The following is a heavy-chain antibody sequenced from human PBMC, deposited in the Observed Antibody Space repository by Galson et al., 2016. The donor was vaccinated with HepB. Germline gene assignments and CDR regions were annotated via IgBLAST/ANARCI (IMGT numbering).Heavy chain of an antibody. D-gene: IGHD3-16*01. CDR1: GFTFSSYS. Sequence: SLRLSCAASGFTFSSYSMNWVRQAPGKGLEWVSSISSSSSYIYYADSVKGRFTISRDNAKNSLSLQMNSLRAEDTAVYYCARDNLGGGPFDYWGQGTLVTVSS. CDR2: ISSSSSYI. V-gene: IGHV3-21*01. J-gene: IGHJ4*02. CDR3: ARDNLGGGPFDY.